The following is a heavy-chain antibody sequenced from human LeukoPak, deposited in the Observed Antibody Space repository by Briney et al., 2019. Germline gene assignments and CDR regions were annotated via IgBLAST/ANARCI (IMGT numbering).Heavy chain of an antibody. J-gene: IGHJ4*02. CDR1: GYTFTGYY. D-gene: IGHD2-21*01. CDR2: INPNSGGT. CDR3: ARDRAALAYCGGDCYVDY. V-gene: IGHV1-2*04. Sequence: ASVKVSCKASGYTFTGYYMHWVRQAPGQGLEWMGWINPNSGGTNYAQKFQGWVTMTRDTSISTAYMELSRLRSDDTAVYYCARDRAALAYCGGDCYVDYWGQGTLVTVSS.